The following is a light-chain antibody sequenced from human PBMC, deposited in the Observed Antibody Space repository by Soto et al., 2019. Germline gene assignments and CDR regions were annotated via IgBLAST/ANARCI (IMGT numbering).Light chain of an antibody. CDR1: TSDVGGYNL. CDR3: CSYATGRVDVV. J-gene: IGLJ2*01. CDR2: KVS. V-gene: IGLV2-23*02. Sequence: QSALTQPASVSGSPGQSIAISCTGTTSDVGGYNLISWYQQHPGKAPKLLISKVSKRPSGVADPFSGSSSGNTASLTISGPQAEDEDEDYCCSYATGRVDVVFGGGTKLTVL.